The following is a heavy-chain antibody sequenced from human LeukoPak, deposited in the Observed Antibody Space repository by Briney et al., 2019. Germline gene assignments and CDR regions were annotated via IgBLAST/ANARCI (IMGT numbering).Heavy chain of an antibody. CDR3: ARNEKWGRDL. Sequence: GGSLRLSCAASGFTFSRHWMSWVRQAPGKGLEWEANIVQDGSQKYYVDSVKGRFTISRDNGKNSLYLQMNSLRAEDTAVYYCARNEKWGRDLWGQGTLVTVSS. CDR2: IVQDGSQK. D-gene: IGHD1-26*01. CDR1: GFTFSRHW. J-gene: IGHJ4*02. V-gene: IGHV3-7*03.